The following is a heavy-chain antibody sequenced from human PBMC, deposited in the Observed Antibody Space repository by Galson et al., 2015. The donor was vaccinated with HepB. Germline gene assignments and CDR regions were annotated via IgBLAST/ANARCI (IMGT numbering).Heavy chain of an antibody. V-gene: IGHV6-1*01. D-gene: IGHD3-22*01. Sequence: CAISGDSASSNNAAWNWIRQSPSRGLEWLGRTYYTSKWKNDYAESVKSRISIKADTSKNQFSLELNSVTPDDTAVYFCARDKYYHSSDHYFDYWGQGTLVTVSS. J-gene: IGHJ4*02. CDR1: GDSASSNNAA. CDR3: ARDKYYHSSDHYFDY. CDR2: TYYTSKWKN.